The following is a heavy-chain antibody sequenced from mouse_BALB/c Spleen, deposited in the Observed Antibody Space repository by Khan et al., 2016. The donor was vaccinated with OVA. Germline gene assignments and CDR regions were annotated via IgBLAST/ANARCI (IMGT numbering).Heavy chain of an antibody. V-gene: IGHV2-6-4*01. Sequence: VELVESGPGLVAPSQSLSITCTVSGFSLSRYNIHWVRQPPGKGLEWLGMIWGGGGTDYNSTLKSRLSISKDNSKSQVFLKMNSLQTDDSAMYYCARAYYRYDGYYAMDYWGQGTSVTLSS. CDR3: ARAYYRYDGYYAMDY. J-gene: IGHJ4*01. CDR1: GFSLSRYN. D-gene: IGHD2-14*01. CDR2: IWGGGGT.